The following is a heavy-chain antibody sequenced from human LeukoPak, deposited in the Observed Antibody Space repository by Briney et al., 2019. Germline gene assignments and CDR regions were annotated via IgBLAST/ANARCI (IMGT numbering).Heavy chain of an antibody. CDR3: AKGHNFAYYYYMDV. CDR1: GFTVSSNY. CDR2: IYSGGST. J-gene: IGHJ6*03. V-gene: IGHV3-53*01. Sequence: GGSLRLSCAASGFTVSSNYMSWVRQAPGKGLEWVSVIYSGGSTYYADSVKGRFTISRDNSKNTLYLQMNSLRAEDTAVYYCAKGHNFAYYYYMDVWGKGTTVTVSS.